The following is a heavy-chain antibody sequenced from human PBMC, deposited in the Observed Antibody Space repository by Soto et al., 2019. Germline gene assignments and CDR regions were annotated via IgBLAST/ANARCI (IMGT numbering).Heavy chain of an antibody. CDR2: ISGSGGST. V-gene: IGHV3-23*01. CDR1: GFTFSSYA. Sequence: EVQLLESGGGLVQPGGSLRLSCAASGFTFSSYAMSWVRQAPGKGLEWVSAISGSGGSTYYADSVKGRFTISRDNSKNTLYLQMNSLRAEDTAVYYCAKAGYFDWFEGDAFDIWGQGTMVTVSS. D-gene: IGHD3-9*01. CDR3: AKAGYFDWFEGDAFDI. J-gene: IGHJ3*02.